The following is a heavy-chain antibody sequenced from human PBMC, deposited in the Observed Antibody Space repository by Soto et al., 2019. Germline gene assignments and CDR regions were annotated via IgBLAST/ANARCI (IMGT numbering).Heavy chain of an antibody. CDR3: ARGDRGAFDL. CDR1: GITFNYYW. V-gene: IGHV3-74*01. J-gene: IGHJ3*01. CDR2: IHSDGSST. D-gene: IGHD1-26*01. Sequence: EVQLVESGGGLVQPGESLRISCAASGITFNYYWMHWVRQAPGKGLVWVSRIHSDGSSTTYADSVKGRFTISRDNARNTLYLQMNSLRAEDTAVYYCARGDRGAFDLWGQGTVVTVSS.